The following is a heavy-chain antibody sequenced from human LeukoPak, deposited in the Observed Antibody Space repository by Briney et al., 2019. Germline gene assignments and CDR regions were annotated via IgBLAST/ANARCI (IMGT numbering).Heavy chain of an antibody. J-gene: IGHJ4*02. CDR2: MYYSGST. CDR1: GGSISSSSYY. D-gene: IGHD3-3*01. CDR3: ARTLPTIFGASFDY. V-gene: IGHV4-39*06. Sequence: PSETLSLTCTVSGGSISSSSYYWGWIRQPPGKGLEWIGSMYYSGSTFYNPSLKSRVTISVDTSKNQLPLKLSSVTAADTAVYYCARTLPTIFGASFDYWGQGTLVTVSS.